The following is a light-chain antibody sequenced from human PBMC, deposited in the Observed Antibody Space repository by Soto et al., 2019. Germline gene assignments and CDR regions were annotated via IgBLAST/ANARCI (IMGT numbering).Light chain of an antibody. J-gene: IGLJ2*01. CDR2: GNS. CDR3: QSYDISLSVSVI. CDR1: SSNIGAGYD. Sequence: QAVVTQPPSVSGAPGQRVSISGTGSSSNIGAGYDVQWYQQLPGAAPKLLIFGNSNRPSGAPDRFSGSRSGTSASLAITGLQAEDEADYFCQSYDISLSVSVIFGGGTKLTVL. V-gene: IGLV1-40*01.